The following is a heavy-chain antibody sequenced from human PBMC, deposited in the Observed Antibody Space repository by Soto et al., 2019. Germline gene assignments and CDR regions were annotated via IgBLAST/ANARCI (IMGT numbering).Heavy chain of an antibody. Sequence: QVQLVESGGGVVQPGRSLRLSCAASGFTFSSYAMHWVRQAPGKGLEWVAIISYDGSNKYYADSLKGRFTISRDNSKKPLYLQMNSLRAEDTAVFYCARDRSSGWAFDYWGQGTLVTVSS. CDR3: ARDRSSGWAFDY. CDR2: ISYDGSNK. J-gene: IGHJ4*02. CDR1: GFTFSSYA. D-gene: IGHD6-19*01. V-gene: IGHV3-30*04.